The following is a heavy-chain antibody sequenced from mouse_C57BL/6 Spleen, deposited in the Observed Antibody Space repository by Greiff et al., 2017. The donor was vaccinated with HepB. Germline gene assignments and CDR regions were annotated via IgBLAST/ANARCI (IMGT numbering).Heavy chain of an antibody. CDR1: GFTFSSYA. Sequence: EVKLVESGEGLVKPGGSLKLSCAASGFTFSSYAMSWVRQTPEKRLEWVAYISSGGDYIYYADTVKGRFTISRDNARNTLYLQMSSLKSEDTAMYYCTRRGDDVLWFAYWGEGTLVTVSA. J-gene: IGHJ3*01. CDR3: TRRGDDVLWFAY. CDR2: ISSGGDYI. V-gene: IGHV5-9-1*02. D-gene: IGHD2-12*01.